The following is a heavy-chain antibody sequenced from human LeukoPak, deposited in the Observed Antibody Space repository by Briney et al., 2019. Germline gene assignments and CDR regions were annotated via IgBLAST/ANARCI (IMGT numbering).Heavy chain of an antibody. Sequence: SETLSLTCTVSGGSISSGYYWGWIRQPPGKGLEWIGSIYHSGSTYYNPSLKSRVTISVDTSKNQFSLKLSSVTAADTAVYYCAMTYYYDSSTDYWGQGTLVTVSS. CDR3: AMTYYYDSSTDY. D-gene: IGHD3-22*01. V-gene: IGHV4-38-2*02. CDR2: IYHSGST. CDR1: GGSISSGYY. J-gene: IGHJ4*02.